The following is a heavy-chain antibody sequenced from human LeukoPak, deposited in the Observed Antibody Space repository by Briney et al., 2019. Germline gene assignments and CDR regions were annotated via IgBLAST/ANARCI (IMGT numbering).Heavy chain of an antibody. CDR1: GFTFSNFA. D-gene: IGHD3-3*01. CDR2: LNGTGRYI. Sequence: PGGPLRLSCAASGFTFSNFAMNWVRQAPGKGLEWVSSLNGTGRYIYYADLMKGRFTISRDNAKNSLYLQMNSLRAEDTAMYYCARDLYYDSWSGSGWFDPWGQGTLVTVSS. J-gene: IGHJ5*02. CDR3: ARDLYYDSWSGSGWFDP. V-gene: IGHV3-21*06.